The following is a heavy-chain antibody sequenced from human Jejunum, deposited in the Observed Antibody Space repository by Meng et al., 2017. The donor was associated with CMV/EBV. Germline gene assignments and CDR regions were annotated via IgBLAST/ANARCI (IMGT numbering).Heavy chain of an antibody. J-gene: IGHJ5*02. CDR1: GYTFTGYY. Sequence: QGQAVQYGAEVNKPGASVKVPCKASGYTFTGYYMHGVRQAPGQGLEWMGRINPNSGGTNYAQKFQGRVTMTRDTSISTAYMELSRLRSDDTAVYYCAHQAVAGTRGWFDPWGQGTLVTVSS. D-gene: IGHD6-19*01. CDR3: AHQAVAGTRGWFDP. CDR2: INPNSGGT. V-gene: IGHV1-2*06.